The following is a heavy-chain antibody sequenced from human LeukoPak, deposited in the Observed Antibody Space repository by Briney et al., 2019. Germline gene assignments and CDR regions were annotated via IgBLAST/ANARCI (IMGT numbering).Heavy chain of an antibody. CDR2: IYYSGST. Sequence: SETLSLTYAVYGGSFSGYYWSWIRQPPGKGLEWIGSIYYSGSTYYNPSLKSRVTISVDTSKNQFSLKLSSVTAADTAVYYCARSYSSSWSTDYWGQGTLVTVSS. CDR3: ARSYSSSWSTDY. D-gene: IGHD6-13*01. J-gene: IGHJ4*02. V-gene: IGHV4-34*01. CDR1: GGSFSGYY.